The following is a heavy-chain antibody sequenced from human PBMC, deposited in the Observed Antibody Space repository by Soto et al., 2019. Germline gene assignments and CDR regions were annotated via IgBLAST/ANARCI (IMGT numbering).Heavy chain of an antibody. J-gene: IGHJ6*02. V-gene: IGHV4-34*01. Sequence: SETLSLTCAVYGRSFSGYYWSWIRQPPGKGLEWIGEINHSGSTNYNPSLKSRVTISVDTSKNQFSLKLSSVTAADTAVYYCARGRVDTAMGSHYYYGMDVWGQGTTVTVSS. CDR2: INHSGST. D-gene: IGHD5-18*01. CDR1: GRSFSGYY. CDR3: ARGRVDTAMGSHYYYGMDV.